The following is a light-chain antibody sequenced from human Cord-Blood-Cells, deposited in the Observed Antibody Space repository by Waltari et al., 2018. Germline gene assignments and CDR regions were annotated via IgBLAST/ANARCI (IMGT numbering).Light chain of an antibody. J-gene: IGLJ3*02. CDR2: GKN. V-gene: IGLV3-19*01. Sequence: SELPQDPAVSLALGQTVRLTSPGDSLGSHPARWYQQTPGQAPVLVISGKNNPPSGIPDRFSGSSSGNTASLTITGAQAEDEADYFCNSRDSSGNHCVFGGGTKLSVL. CDR3: NSRDSSGNHCV. CDR1: SLGSHP.